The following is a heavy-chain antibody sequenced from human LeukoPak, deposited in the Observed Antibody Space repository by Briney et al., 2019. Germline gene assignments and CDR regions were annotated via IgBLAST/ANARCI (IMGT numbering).Heavy chain of an antibody. CDR1: GYTFTIYG. D-gene: IGHD6-13*01. V-gene: IGHV1-18*01. Sequence: ASVKVSFTASGYTFTIYGFNWVRQAPGQGLEWMGWIIAYNGNTNYAQKLQGRVTMTTDTSTSTAYMELSSLRSEDTAVYYCARDLGSWYFDYWGQGTLVTVSS. J-gene: IGHJ4*02. CDR2: IIAYNGNT. CDR3: ARDLGSWYFDY.